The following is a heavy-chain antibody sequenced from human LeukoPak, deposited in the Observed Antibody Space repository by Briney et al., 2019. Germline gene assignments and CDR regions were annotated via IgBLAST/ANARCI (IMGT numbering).Heavy chain of an antibody. J-gene: IGHJ4*02. Sequence: ASVKVSCKASGYTFTSYYMHWVRQAPGQGLEWMGIINPSGGSTSYAQKFQGRVTMTEDTSTDTAYMELSSLRSEDTAVYYCATDYNFDYWGQGTLVTVSS. CDR3: ATDYNFDY. CDR2: INPSGGST. CDR1: GYTFTSYY. D-gene: IGHD2-2*02. V-gene: IGHV1-46*01.